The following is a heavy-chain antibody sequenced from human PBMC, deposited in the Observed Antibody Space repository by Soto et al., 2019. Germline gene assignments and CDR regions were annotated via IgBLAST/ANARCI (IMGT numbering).Heavy chain of an antibody. D-gene: IGHD3-22*01. J-gene: IGHJ4*02. CDR3: VKGEYYYDSSGYYPFDY. CDR1: GFTFSSYG. V-gene: IGHV3-30*18. CDR2: ISSDGTNQ. Sequence: PGGSLRLSCAASGFTFSSYGMHWVRQAPGKGLEWVAVISSDGTNQYYADSVKGRFTISRAHSKSTLYLQMDSLRAEDTALYYCVKGEYYYDSSGYYPFDYWGQGT.